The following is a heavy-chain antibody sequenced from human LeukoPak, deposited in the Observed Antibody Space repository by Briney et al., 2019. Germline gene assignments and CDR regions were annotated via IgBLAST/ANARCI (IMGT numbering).Heavy chain of an antibody. D-gene: IGHD3-10*01. CDR2: INTGNGNT. V-gene: IGHV1-3*04. CDR3: ARGSANAFDI. Sequence: GASVRLSCKASGYTFTDYVIHWVRQAPGQGLEWMGRINTGNGNTKYSQNFQGRVTITTDTSASTASMELNSLRSDDTAVYYCARGSANAFDIWAKGQWSPSLQ. CDR1: GYTFTDYV. J-gene: IGHJ3*02.